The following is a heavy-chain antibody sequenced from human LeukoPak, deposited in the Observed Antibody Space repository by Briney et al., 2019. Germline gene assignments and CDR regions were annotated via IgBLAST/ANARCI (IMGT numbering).Heavy chain of an antibody. Sequence: GGSLRLSCAASGFTFSSYAMHWVRQAPGKGLEWVAVISYDGSNKYYADSVKGRFTISRDNSKNTLYLQMNSLRAEDTAVYYCARGGGGGYDSSGYPRNLDYWGQGTLVTVSS. CDR2: ISYDGSNK. CDR3: ARGGGGGYDSSGYPRNLDY. CDR1: GFTFSSYA. V-gene: IGHV3-30-3*01. J-gene: IGHJ4*02. D-gene: IGHD3-22*01.